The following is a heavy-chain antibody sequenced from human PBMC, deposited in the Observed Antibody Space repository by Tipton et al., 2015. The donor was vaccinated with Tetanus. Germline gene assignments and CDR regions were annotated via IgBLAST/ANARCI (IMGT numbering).Heavy chain of an antibody. V-gene: IGHV3-21*04. J-gene: IGHJ3*01. Sequence: QLVQSGGGLVKPGGSLRLSCEVSGFIYSSYTMNWVRQAPGKGLEWVASVSSTSSYIYYADSLKGRFTISRDDSRNVVYLQMNSLRAEDTAVYYCARDVSVAGLRYFDVWGQGTLVTVSS. D-gene: IGHD3-9*01. CDR2: VSSTSSYI. CDR1: GFIYSSYT. CDR3: ARDVSVAGLRYFDV.